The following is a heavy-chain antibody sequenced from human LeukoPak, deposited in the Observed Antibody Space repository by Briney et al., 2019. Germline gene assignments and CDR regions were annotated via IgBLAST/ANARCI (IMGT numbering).Heavy chain of an antibody. J-gene: IGHJ4*02. CDR2: IKQDGSGI. Sequence: GGSLRLSCAASGFTFSRFWMSWVRQAPGKGLEWVANIKQDGSGIYYLDSVKGRFTISRDNAKNSLFLQMNSLRAEDTAVYYCARDGSGRVPEMSAPDYWGQGTLVTVSS. CDR1: GFTFSRFW. V-gene: IGHV3-7*01. D-gene: IGHD3-10*01. CDR3: ARDGSGRVPEMSAPDY.